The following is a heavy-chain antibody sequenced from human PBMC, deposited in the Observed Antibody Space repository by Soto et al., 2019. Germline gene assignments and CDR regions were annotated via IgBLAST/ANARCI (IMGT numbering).Heavy chain of an antibody. CDR3: ARGGVSTRNFDY. Sequence: PGESLKISCKGSGYNFAGYWIAWVRQMPGKGLELMGIIYPSDSDTRYRPSFQGQVTISADKSISSAYLQWSSLRASDTAMYYCARGGVSTRNFDYWGQGNPVTVSS. CDR1: GYNFAGYW. J-gene: IGHJ4*02. CDR2: IYPSDSDT. V-gene: IGHV5-51*01. D-gene: IGHD3-3*01.